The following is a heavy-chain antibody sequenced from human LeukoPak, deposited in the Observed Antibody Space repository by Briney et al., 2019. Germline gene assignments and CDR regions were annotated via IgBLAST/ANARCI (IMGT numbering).Heavy chain of an antibody. J-gene: IGHJ6*03. CDR1: EYTFSNYD. Sequence: ASVKVSCKASEYTFSNYDINWVRQAPGQGLEWMGWMNPNTGKSGHTQRFQGRVIITGDTSINTAYMELTNLRSEDTAVYYCARGPFLEWFGYMDVWGKGTTVTVSS. D-gene: IGHD3-3*01. V-gene: IGHV1-8*03. CDR2: MNPNTGKS. CDR3: ARGPFLEWFGYMDV.